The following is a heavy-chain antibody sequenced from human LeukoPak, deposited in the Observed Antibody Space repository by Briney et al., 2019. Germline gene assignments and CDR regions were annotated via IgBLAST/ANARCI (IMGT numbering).Heavy chain of an antibody. J-gene: IGHJ4*02. V-gene: IGHV3-7*01. D-gene: IGHD5-18*01. CDR3: ARAGYTYGTLYF. CDR1: GFTFSAYW. Sequence: PGGSLRLSCAASGFTFSAYWMSWVRQAPGKGLEWVADIKQDGDEKSYVDSVKGRFTISRDNAKNSLYVQMNSLRAEDTAVYYCARAGYTYGTLYFWGQGTLVTVSS. CDR2: IKQDGDEK.